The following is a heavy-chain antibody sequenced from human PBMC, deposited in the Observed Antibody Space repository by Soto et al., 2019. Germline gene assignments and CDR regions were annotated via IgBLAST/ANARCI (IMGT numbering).Heavy chain of an antibody. J-gene: IGHJ6*02. Sequence: ASVKVSCKASGYTFTSYGISWVRQAPGQGLEWMGWISAYNGNTNYAQKLQGRVTMTTDTSTSTAYMELRSLRSDDTAVYYCARERGVFGVGVAATYYWGLDVGGQGPRFTFP. CDR3: ARERGVFGVGVAATYYWGLDV. CDR1: GYTFTSYG. D-gene: IGHD2-15*01. V-gene: IGHV1-18*01. CDR2: ISAYNGNT.